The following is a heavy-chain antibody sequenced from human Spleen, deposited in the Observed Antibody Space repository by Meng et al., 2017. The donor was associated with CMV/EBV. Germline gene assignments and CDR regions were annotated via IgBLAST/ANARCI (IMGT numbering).Heavy chain of an antibody. CDR1: GYSFTGYY. D-gene: IGHD6-13*01. Sequence: VSAGAVRMKRGASVQSSCSASGYSFTGYYMHWVRQAPGEGVEWLGWINPNSGGTNYAQKFQGRVTMTRDTSISTAYMELSRLRSDDTAVYYCARVAAAGTNWFDPWGQGTLITVSS. J-gene: IGHJ5*02. V-gene: IGHV1-2*02. CDR3: ARVAAAGTNWFDP. CDR2: INPNSGGT.